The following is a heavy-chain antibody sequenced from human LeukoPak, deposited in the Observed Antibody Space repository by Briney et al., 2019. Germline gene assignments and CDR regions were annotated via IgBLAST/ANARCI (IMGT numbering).Heavy chain of an antibody. Sequence: SETLSLTCTVSGGSISSSSYYWAWIRQPPGKGLEWIGSVHYSGSIYYNPSLKSRVTISVDTSKNQFSLKLSSVTAADTAVYYCARGDWEYYYGSGSYNYWGQGTLVTVSS. CDR3: ARGDWEYYYGSGSYNY. CDR1: GGSISSSSYY. CDR2: VHYSGSI. V-gene: IGHV4-39*07. J-gene: IGHJ4*02. D-gene: IGHD3-10*01.